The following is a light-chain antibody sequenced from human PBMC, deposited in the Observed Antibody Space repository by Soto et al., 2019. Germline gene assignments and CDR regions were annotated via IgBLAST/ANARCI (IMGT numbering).Light chain of an antibody. CDR3: QQYHNSLWT. CDR1: QSVSSDY. Sequence: EIVLTQSPGTLSLSPGGRATLSCRASQSVSSDYLAWYQQKPGQAPRLLIYSASSRATGIPDRFSGSGSGTDFTLTISRLEPEDFAVYYCQQYHNSLWTFGQGTKVEIK. CDR2: SAS. V-gene: IGKV3-20*01. J-gene: IGKJ1*01.